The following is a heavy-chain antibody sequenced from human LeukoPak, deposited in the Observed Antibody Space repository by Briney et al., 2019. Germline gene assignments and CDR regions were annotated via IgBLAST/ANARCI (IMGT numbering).Heavy chain of an antibody. CDR2: IYYSGST. Sequence: PSETLSLTCTVSGGSISSSSYYWGWIRQPPGRGLEWIGSIYYSGSTYYNPSLKSRVTISVDTSKNQFSLKLSSVTAADTAVYYCARRVRGRGVDYWGQGTLVTVSS. CDR1: GGSISSSSYY. V-gene: IGHV4-39*07. D-gene: IGHD3-10*01. CDR3: ARRVRGRGVDY. J-gene: IGHJ4*02.